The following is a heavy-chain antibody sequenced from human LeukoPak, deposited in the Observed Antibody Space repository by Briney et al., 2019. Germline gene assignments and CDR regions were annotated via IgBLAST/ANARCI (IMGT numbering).Heavy chain of an antibody. V-gene: IGHV3-7*01. Sequence: GGSLRLSCAASGFTFSSYWMSWVRQAPGKGLEWVANIKTDGSEKYYVDSLKGRFTISRDNAKNSLYLQMNNLRDEDTAVYYCVPHGVNTINYWGQGTLVTVSS. D-gene: IGHD2-21*01. CDR2: IKTDGSEK. CDR1: GFTFSSYW. J-gene: IGHJ4*02. CDR3: VPHGVNTINY.